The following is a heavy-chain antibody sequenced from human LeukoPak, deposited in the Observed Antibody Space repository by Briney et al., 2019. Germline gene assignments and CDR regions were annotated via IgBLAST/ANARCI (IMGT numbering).Heavy chain of an antibody. CDR2: IYYSGST. J-gene: IGHJ4*02. Sequence: SQTLSLTCAVSGGSISSGGYSWSWIRQPPGKGLEWIGSIYYSGSTYYNPSLKSRVTISVDTSKNQFSLKLSSVTAADTAVYYCVRDDSSGYYSIGHDYWGQGTLVTVSS. V-gene: IGHV4-30-2*03. CDR3: VRDDSSGYYSIGHDY. D-gene: IGHD3-22*01. CDR1: GGSISSGGYS.